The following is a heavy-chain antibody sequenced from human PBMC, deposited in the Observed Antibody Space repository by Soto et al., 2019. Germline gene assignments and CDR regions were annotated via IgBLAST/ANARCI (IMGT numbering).Heavy chain of an antibody. Sequence: QVQLVESGGGVVQPGRSLRLFCAASGFTFSRYGLHWVRQAPGEGLEWVAVIWYDGSRVYYADSVKGRFAISQDISKNTLCLQMNGLGAEDTAVYYCPRAAAEYRSSPGWDWFYPWGQGTLVTVSS. CDR1: GFTFSRYG. CDR3: PRAAAEYRSSPGWDWFYP. J-gene: IGHJ5*02. V-gene: IGHV3-33*01. D-gene: IGHD6-6*01. CDR2: IWYDGSRV.